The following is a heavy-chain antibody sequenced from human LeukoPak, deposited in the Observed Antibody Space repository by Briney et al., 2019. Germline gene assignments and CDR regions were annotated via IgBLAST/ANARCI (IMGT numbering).Heavy chain of an antibody. J-gene: IGHJ4*02. CDR2: IYYSGST. CDR3: ARGDYYDSSGRN. D-gene: IGHD3-22*01. V-gene: IGHV4-59*01. CDR1: GGSISSYY. Sequence: SETLSLTCTVSGGSISSYYWSGIRQPPGMGLEWIGYIYYSGSTNYNPSLKSRVTISVDTSKNQFSLQLSSVTAADTAVYYCARGDYYDSSGRNWRQGTLVTVSS.